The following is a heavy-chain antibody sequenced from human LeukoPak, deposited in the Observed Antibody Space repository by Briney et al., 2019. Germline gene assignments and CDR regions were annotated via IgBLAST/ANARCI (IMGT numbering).Heavy chain of an antibody. CDR2: MKQDGSEK. J-gene: IGHJ4*02. CDR1: GFTFSNYW. D-gene: IGHD6-13*01. V-gene: IGHV3-7*01. CDR3: ARADLAAATPYFDY. Sequence: GGSLRLSCAASGFTFSNYWMTWVRQTPGTGLEWVANMKQDGSEKNYVDSVKGRFTISRDNAKNSVYLQMNSLRAEDTAVYYCARADLAAATPYFDYWGQGTLVTVSS.